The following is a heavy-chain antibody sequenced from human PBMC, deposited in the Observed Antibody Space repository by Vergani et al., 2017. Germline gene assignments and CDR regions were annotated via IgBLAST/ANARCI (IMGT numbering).Heavy chain of an antibody. Sequence: EVQLLESGGGLVQPGGSLRLSCAASGFTFSSYAMSWARRAPGKGLEWVTAISGSGGSTYNADSVKGRFTLTRDNSKNTLYLQLNSLRPADTAVYYYAKDGGDYGAASGDYWGQGTLVTVSS. V-gene: IGHV3-23*01. J-gene: IGHJ4*02. CDR3: AKDGGDYGAASGDY. CDR1: GFTFSSYA. D-gene: IGHD4-17*01. CDR2: ISGSGGST.